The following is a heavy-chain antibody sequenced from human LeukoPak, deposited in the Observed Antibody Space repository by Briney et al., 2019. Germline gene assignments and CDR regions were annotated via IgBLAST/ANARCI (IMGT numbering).Heavy chain of an antibody. V-gene: IGHV3-66*02. CDR3: ARGDGNYDFWSGYYTGFDY. D-gene: IGHD3-3*01. J-gene: IGHJ4*02. Sequence: PGGSLRLSCAASGFTVSSNYMSWGRQAPGKGLEWVSVIYSGGSTYYADSVKGRFTISRDNSKNKLYLQMNSLRAEDTAVYYCARGDGNYDFWSGYYTGFDYWGQGTLVTVSS. CDR2: IYSGGST. CDR1: GFTVSSNY.